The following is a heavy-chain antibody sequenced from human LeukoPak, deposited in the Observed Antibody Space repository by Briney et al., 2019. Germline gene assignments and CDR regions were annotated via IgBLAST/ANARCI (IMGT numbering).Heavy chain of an antibody. CDR1: GGSISSSSYY. V-gene: IGHV4-39*01. Sequence: SETLSLTCTVSGGSISSSSYYWGWIRQPPGKGLEWIGSIYYSGSTYYNPSLKSRVTISVDTSKNQFSLKLSSVTAADTAVYYCATHGETTVTLFDYWGQGTLVTVSS. CDR3: ATHGETTVTLFDY. CDR2: IYYSGST. J-gene: IGHJ4*02. D-gene: IGHD4-17*01.